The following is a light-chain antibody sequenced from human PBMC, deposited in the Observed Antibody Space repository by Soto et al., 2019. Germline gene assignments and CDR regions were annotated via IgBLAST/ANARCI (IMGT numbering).Light chain of an antibody. J-gene: IGKJ1*01. CDR2: GTS. CDR1: QSVGSNY. CDR3: HQRKSWPRT. Sequence: EVVLTQSPGTLSLSPGERATISCRASQSVGSNYLAWYQQKPGQAPRLLIYGTSSRATGIPDRFSGSGSGTDFTLTISSLEPEDFAVYYCHQRKSWPRTFGQGTKVDIK. V-gene: IGKV3D-20*02.